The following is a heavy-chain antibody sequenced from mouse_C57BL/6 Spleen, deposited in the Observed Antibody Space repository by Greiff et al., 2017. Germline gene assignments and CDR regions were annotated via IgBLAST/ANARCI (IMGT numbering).Heavy chain of an antibody. Sequence: QVQLQQSGAELVRPGTSVKVSCKASGYAFTNYLIEWVKQRPGQGLEWIGVINPGSGGTNYNEKFKGKATLTADKSSSTAYMQLSSLTSEDSAVYFCARRGWGAMDYWGQGTSVTVSS. CDR1: GYAFTNYL. J-gene: IGHJ4*01. CDR2: INPGSGGT. V-gene: IGHV1-54*01. D-gene: IGHD3-3*01. CDR3: ARRGWGAMDY.